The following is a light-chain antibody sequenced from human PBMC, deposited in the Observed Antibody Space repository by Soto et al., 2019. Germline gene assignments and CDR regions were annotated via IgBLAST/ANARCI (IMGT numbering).Light chain of an antibody. Sequence: EIVLTQSPATLASFPGDRVTLSSRASQYINTRLAWYQHRPGQAPRLLIYLASNRAAGVPARFSGSGSGTDFTLTISDVEPEDFAVYYCHQRQSWPRTFGQGTKVDIK. J-gene: IGKJ1*01. CDR3: HQRQSWPRT. V-gene: IGKV3-11*01. CDR2: LAS. CDR1: QYINTR.